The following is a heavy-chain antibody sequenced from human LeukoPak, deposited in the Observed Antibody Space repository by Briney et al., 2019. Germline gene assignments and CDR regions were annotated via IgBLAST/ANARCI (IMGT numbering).Heavy chain of an antibody. CDR2: ISGSGGST. Sequence: GGSLRLTCAASGFTVSDNYMSWVRQAPEKGLEWVSGISGSGGSTYYADSVTGRFTISRDNSKNTLYLQMHSLRAEDTALYYCAKIGLDCSAVSCSYNWFDPWGQGTLVTVSS. V-gene: IGHV3-23*01. D-gene: IGHD2-15*01. CDR3: AKIGLDCSAVSCSYNWFDP. CDR1: GFTVSDNY. J-gene: IGHJ5*02.